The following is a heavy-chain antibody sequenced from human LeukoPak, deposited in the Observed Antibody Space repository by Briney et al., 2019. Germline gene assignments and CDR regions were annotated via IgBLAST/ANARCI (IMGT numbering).Heavy chain of an antibody. V-gene: IGHV2-5*02. D-gene: IGHD3-10*01. Sequence: SGPTVVNPTQTLTLTCTFSGFSLSTSGVGVGWIRQPPGKALEWLALIYWDDDKRYSPSLRSRLTITKDTSKNQVVLTMTNMDPVDTATYYCARVVRGVHFDYWGQGTLVTVSS. J-gene: IGHJ4*02. CDR2: IYWDDDK. CDR3: ARVVRGVHFDY. CDR1: GFSLSTSGVG.